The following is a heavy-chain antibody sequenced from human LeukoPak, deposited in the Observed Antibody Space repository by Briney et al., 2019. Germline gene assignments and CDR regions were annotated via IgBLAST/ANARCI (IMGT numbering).Heavy chain of an antibody. V-gene: IGHV1-2*02. Sequence: ASVKVSCKASGYTFTDYYMHWVRQAPGQGLEWMGWINPNSGGTNYAPKFQGRVTMTRDTSITTVYMEVSRLRSDDTAVYYCARGTLTIFGVVEYWGQGTLVTVSS. CDR2: INPNSGGT. CDR3: ARGTLTIFGVVEY. CDR1: GYTFTDYY. D-gene: IGHD3-3*01. J-gene: IGHJ4*02.